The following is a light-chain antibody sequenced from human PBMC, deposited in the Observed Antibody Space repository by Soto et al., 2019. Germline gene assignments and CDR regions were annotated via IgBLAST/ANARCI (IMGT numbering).Light chain of an antibody. CDR1: QRFSSN. J-gene: IGKJ3*01. CDR3: QQYNNWPFT. Sequence: ELVRTQSPATLSVSPGERATLSSRASQRFSSNLAWYQQKPGQAPRLPIYGASTRATGIPARFSGSGSGTEFTLTISSLQSEDFAVYYCQQYNNWPFTFGPGTKVDIK. V-gene: IGKV3D-15*01. CDR2: GAS.